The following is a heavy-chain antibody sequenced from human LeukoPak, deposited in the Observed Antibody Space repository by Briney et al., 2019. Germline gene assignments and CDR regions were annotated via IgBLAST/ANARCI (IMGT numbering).Heavy chain of an antibody. CDR3: TRYNVGFES. D-gene: IGHD1-1*01. CDR2: ISNDGTIQ. CDR1: GFTFRAYA. Sequence: PGGSLRLSCAASGFTFRAYAMHWVRQAPGKGLEWLAVISNDGTIQYYADSVKGRFTISRDNAKNSLYLQMNSLKTEDTAVYYCTRYNVGFESWGQGTLVTVSS. J-gene: IGHJ4*02. V-gene: IGHV3-30*04.